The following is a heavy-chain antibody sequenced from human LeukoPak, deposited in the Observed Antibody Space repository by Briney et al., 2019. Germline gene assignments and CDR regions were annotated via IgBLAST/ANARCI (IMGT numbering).Heavy chain of an antibody. D-gene: IGHD2/OR15-2a*01. CDR2: IKSKTDGGTT. Sequence: GGSLRLSCVASEFTLSNAWLSWVGQAPGKGLRWVGRIKSKTDGGTTDYAAPVKGRYTISRDDSKNTLYLQMNSLKTEDTAVYYCTTYFSYYFDYWGQGTLVTVSS. CDR3: TTYFSYYFDY. J-gene: IGHJ4*02. CDR1: EFTLSNAW. V-gene: IGHV3-15*01.